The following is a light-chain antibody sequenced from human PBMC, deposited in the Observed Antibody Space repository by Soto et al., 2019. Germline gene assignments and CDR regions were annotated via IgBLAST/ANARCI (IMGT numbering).Light chain of an antibody. J-gene: IGKJ1*01. CDR3: QQYGSSPQT. V-gene: IGKV3-20*01. CDR2: GAS. CDR1: QSVRSSY. Sequence: EIVLTQSPGTLSLSPGERATLSCRASQSVRSSYLAWYQQKPGQAPRLLIYGASSRATGIPERVSGSGSGTVFTLSISRLEPEDFAVYYCQQYGSSPQTFGQGTKVEIK.